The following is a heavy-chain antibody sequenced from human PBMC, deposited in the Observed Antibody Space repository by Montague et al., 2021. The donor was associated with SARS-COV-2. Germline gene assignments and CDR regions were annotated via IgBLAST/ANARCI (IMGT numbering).Heavy chain of an antibody. CDR3: ARSQHCGSDCYLDY. Sequence: QSGAEVKKSGESLRISCRGSGYDFTTYWISWVRQMPGKGLEWIGRINPADSRTNYSPSFRGQVTISVDKSITAAYLQWSSLKASDTAMYFCARSQHCGSDCYLDYWGQGSLVTVSS. CDR1: GYDFTTYW. V-gene: IGHV5-10-1*01. D-gene: IGHD2-21*02. CDR2: INPADSRT. J-gene: IGHJ4*02.